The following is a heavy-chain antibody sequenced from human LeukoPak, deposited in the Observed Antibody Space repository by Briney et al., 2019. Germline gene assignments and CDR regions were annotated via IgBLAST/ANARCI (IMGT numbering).Heavy chain of an antibody. CDR1: GFTFSSYG. CDR2: IRYDGSNK. Sequence: GGSLRLSCAASGFTFSSYGVHWVRQAPGKGLEWVAFIRYDGSNKYYADSVKGRFTISRDNSKNTLYLQMNSLRAEDTAVYYCANILSGSYPIDYWGQGTLVTVSS. CDR3: ANILSGSYPIDY. J-gene: IGHJ4*02. V-gene: IGHV3-30*02. D-gene: IGHD1-26*01.